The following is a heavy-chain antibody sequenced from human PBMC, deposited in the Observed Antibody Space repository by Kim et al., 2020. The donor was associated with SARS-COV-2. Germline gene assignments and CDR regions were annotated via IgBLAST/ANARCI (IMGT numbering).Heavy chain of an antibody. CDR2: IYYSGST. D-gene: IGHD3-10*01. Sequence: SETLSLTCTVSGGSISSGGYYWSWIRQHPGKGLEWIGYIYYSGSTYYNPSLKSRVTISVDTSKNQFSLKLSSVTAADTAVYYCAREGVRGSSGVYWGQGTLVTVSS. CDR3: AREGVRGSSGVY. CDR1: GGSISSGGYY. J-gene: IGHJ4*02. V-gene: IGHV4-31*03.